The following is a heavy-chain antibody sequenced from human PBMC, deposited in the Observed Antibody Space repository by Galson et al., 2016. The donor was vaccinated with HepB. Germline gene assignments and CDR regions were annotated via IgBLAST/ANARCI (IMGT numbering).Heavy chain of an antibody. J-gene: IGHJ5*02. D-gene: IGHD6-19*01. CDR1: GFTFSHYF. V-gene: IGHV3-11*01. CDR2: ISGSADSR. CDR3: ARMVPLYSGGWYVRGDGWFDP. Sequence: SLRLSCAASGFTFSHYFVSWIRQAPGKGLEWVSYISGSADSRRYADSVKGRFTISRDNSKNSLYLQMNNQRAEDTAVYYCARMVPLYSGGWYVRGDGWFDPWGQGTLV.